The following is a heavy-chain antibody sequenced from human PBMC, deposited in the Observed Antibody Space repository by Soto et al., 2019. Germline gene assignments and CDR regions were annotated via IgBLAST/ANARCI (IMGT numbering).Heavy chain of an antibody. CDR2: ISAYNGNT. J-gene: IGHJ6*02. Sequence: ASVKVSCKASGYTFTSYGISWVRQAPGQGLEWMGWISAYNGNTNYAQKLQGRVTMTTDTSTSTAYMELRSLRSDDTAVYYCASAWGPSYYYGMDVWGQGTTVTVSS. V-gene: IGHV1-18*01. D-gene: IGHD3-16*01. CDR3: ASAWGPSYYYGMDV. CDR1: GYTFTSYG.